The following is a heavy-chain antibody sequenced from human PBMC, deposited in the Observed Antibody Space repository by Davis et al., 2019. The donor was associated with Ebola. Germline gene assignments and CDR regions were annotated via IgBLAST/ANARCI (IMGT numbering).Heavy chain of an antibody. CDR3: ASYVVG. V-gene: IGHV3-74*03. Sequence: GESLKISCAASGFTFKNAWINWVRQAPGKGLVWVSSINRDGTTKTYADSVKGRFTVSRDNAKSMLYLQMNSLRVEDTAVYYCASYVVGWGRGTLVTVSS. D-gene: IGHD1-26*01. CDR1: GFTFKNAW. J-gene: IGHJ4*02. CDR2: INRDGTTK.